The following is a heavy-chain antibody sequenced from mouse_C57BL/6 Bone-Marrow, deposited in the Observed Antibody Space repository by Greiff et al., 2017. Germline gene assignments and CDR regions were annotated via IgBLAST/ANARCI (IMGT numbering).Heavy chain of an antibody. Sequence: VHLVESGPGLVAPSQSLSITCTVSGFSLTSYAISWVRQPPGKGLEWLGVIWTGGGTNYNSALKSRLSISKDNSKSQVFLKMNSLQTDDTARYYCARKGSNYVNYAMDDWGQGTSVTVSS. V-gene: IGHV2-9-1*01. CDR3: ARKGSNYVNYAMDD. CDR1: GFSLTSYA. J-gene: IGHJ4*01. D-gene: IGHD2-5*01. CDR2: IWTGGGT.